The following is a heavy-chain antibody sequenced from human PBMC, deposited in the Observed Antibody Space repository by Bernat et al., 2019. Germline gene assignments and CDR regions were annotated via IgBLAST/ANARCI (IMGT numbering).Heavy chain of an antibody. CDR2: ISASGGGT. J-gene: IGHJ4*02. CDR1: GFIFANYA. D-gene: IGHD2-21*01. CDR3: AKASPHGGEVC. V-gene: IGHV3-23*01. Sequence: EVQLLESGGGLVQPGGSLRLSCAASGFIFANYALSWVRQAPGKGLEWVSSISASGGGTYYADSVKGRFTISRDNSRNMLFLQLNSLRAEDTAVYYCAKASPHGGEVCWGQGTLVTVSS.